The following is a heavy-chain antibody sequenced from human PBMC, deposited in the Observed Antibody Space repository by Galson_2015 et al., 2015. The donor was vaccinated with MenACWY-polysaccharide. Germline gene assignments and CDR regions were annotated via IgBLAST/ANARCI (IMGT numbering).Heavy chain of an antibody. CDR1: GLTFSDYG. V-gene: IGHV3-33*06. CDR2: IWHDGSKK. Sequence: SLRLSCAASGLTFSDYGMHWVRQAPGKGLEWVAVIWHDGSKKFYADSVKGRFTISRDNSKNTLYLQMGSLRAEDTAVYYCAKVAGAGPRSFFDYWGQGTRVTVSS. J-gene: IGHJ4*02. CDR3: AKVAGAGPRSFFDY. D-gene: IGHD6-19*01.